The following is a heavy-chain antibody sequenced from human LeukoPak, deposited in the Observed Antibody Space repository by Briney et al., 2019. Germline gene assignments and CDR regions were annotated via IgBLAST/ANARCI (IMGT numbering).Heavy chain of an antibody. Sequence: GESLRLSCAASGFTFSSYAMSWVRQAPGKGLEWVSAISGSGGSTYYADSVKGRFTISRDNSKNTLYLQMNSLRAEDTAVYYCAKDDYYGSGSYLYDYWGQGTLVTVSS. D-gene: IGHD3-10*01. J-gene: IGHJ4*02. V-gene: IGHV3-23*01. CDR1: GFTFSSYA. CDR3: AKDDYYGSGSYLYDY. CDR2: ISGSGGST.